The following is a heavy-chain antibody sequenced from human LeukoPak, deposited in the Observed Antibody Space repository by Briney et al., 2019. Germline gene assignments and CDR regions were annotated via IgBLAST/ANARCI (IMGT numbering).Heavy chain of an antibody. J-gene: IGHJ4*02. Sequence: TSQTLSLTCTVSGGSISYGDYYWRWLRQPPGKGLVWIGYSCYSGSTYYNPSLKSRVTISVDTSKNQFSLKLSSVTAAATAVYYCAGNYYDSSGYYYDYWGQGTLVTVSS. D-gene: IGHD3-22*01. CDR3: AGNYYDSSGYYYDY. CDR1: GGSISYGDYY. CDR2: SCYSGST. V-gene: IGHV4-30-4*01.